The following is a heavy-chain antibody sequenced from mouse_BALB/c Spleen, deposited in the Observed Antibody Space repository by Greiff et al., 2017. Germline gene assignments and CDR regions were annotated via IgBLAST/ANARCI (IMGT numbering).Heavy chain of an antibody. J-gene: IGHJ4*01. V-gene: IGHV1-7*01. Sequence: VQLQQSGAELAKPGASVKMSCKASGYTFTSYWMHWVKQRPGQGLEWIGYINPSTGYTEYNQKFKDKATLTADKSSSTAYMQLSSLTSEDSAVYYCARLRNYYAMDYWGQGTSVTVSS. CDR2: INPSTGYT. CDR3: ARLRNYYAMDY. CDR1: GYTFTSYW.